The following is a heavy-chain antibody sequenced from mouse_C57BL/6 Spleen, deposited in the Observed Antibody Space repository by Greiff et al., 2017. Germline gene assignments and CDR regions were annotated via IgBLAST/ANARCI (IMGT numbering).Heavy chain of an antibody. J-gene: IGHJ4*01. CDR1: GYTFTSYG. CDR2: IYPRSGNT. CDR3: ARGYDYDDSCAMDY. V-gene: IGHV1-81*01. Sequence: VKLQESGAELARPGASVKLSCKASGYTFTSYGISWVKQRTGQGLEWIGEIYPRSGNTYYNEKFKGQATLTADKSSSTAYMELRSLTSEDSAVYFCARGYDYDDSCAMDYWGQGTSVTVSS. D-gene: IGHD2-4*01.